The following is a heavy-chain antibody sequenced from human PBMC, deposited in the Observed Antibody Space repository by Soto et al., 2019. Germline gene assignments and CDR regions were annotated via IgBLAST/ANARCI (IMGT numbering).Heavy chain of an antibody. CDR2: ISGSGGST. CDR3: AKDPYYCGGDCYPNYWYLDL. Sequence: EVQLLESGGGLVQPGGSLRLSCAASGFTFSSYAMSWVRQAPGKGLEWVSAISGSGGSTYYADSVKGRFTISRDNSKNTLYLQMNSLRAEDTAVYYCAKDPYYCGGDCYPNYWYLDLWGRGTLVTVSS. J-gene: IGHJ2*01. D-gene: IGHD2-21*01. CDR1: GFTFSSYA. V-gene: IGHV3-23*01.